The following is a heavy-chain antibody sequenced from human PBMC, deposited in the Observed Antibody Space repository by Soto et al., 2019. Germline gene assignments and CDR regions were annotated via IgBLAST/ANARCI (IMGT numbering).Heavy chain of an antibody. V-gene: IGHV3-23*01. CDR1: GFTFSSYA. CDR3: AKRRGAGGHFDY. D-gene: IGHD1-26*01. Sequence: DVQLLESGGGLVQPEGSLRLSCAASGFTFSSYAMGWVRQGPGKGLEWVAVVSIGGSTHYADSVRGRFTISRDNSKNTLSLQMNSLTAADTAVYFCAKRRGAGGHFDYRGQGALVTVSS. CDR2: VSIGGST. J-gene: IGHJ4*02.